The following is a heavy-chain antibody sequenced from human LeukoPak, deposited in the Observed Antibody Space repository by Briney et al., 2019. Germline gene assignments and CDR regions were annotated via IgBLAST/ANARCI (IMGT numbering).Heavy chain of an antibody. V-gene: IGHV3-23*01. J-gene: IGHJ4*02. CDR2: VSGSGVST. CDR1: GSTFSIYA. Sequence: GSLRLSCAASGSTFSIYAMNWVRQAPGKGLEWVSGVSGSGVSTYYADSVKGRFTISRDNSKNTLYLQMNSLRAEDTAVYYCAKVTPPAYYYDSSGGYWGQGTLVTVSS. CDR3: AKVTPPAYYYDSSGGY. D-gene: IGHD3-22*01.